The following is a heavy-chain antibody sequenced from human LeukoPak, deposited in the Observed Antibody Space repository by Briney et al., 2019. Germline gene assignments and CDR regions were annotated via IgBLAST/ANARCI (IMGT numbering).Heavy chain of an antibody. D-gene: IGHD1-26*01. V-gene: IGHV4-59*01. CDR2: IYYSGST. J-gene: IGHJ4*02. Sequence: PSETLSLTCTVSGGSISSYYWSWVRQPPGKGLEWIGYIYYSGSTNYNPSLKSRVTISVDTSKNQFSLKLSSVTAADTAVYYCARWVGATVFDYWGQGTLVTVSS. CDR1: GGSISSYY. CDR3: ARWVGATVFDY.